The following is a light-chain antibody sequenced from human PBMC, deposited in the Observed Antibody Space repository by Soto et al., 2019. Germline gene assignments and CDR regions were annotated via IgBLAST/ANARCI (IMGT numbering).Light chain of an antibody. J-gene: IGKJ4*01. CDR1: QNINNN. Sequence: EIVMTQSPATLSVSPGERATLSCRASQNINNNLAWYQQKPGQVPRLLIYHASTGATGIPARFSGSGSGTELTLTISSVQSEDFAVYYCQQYNDWPLTFGVGTKVEIK. CDR2: HAS. CDR3: QQYNDWPLT. V-gene: IGKV3-15*01.